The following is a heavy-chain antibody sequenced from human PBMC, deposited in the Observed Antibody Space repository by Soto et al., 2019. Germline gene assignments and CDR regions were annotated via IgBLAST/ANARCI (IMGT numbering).Heavy chain of an antibody. Sequence: SETLSLTCTVSGGSISSYYWSWIRQPPGKGLEWIGYIYYSGSTNYNPSLKSRVTISVDTSKNQFSLKLSSVTAADTVVYYCARRYYYDSSGYSHAFDIWGQGTMVTVSS. CDR2: IYYSGST. CDR1: GGSISSYY. D-gene: IGHD3-22*01. J-gene: IGHJ3*02. V-gene: IGHV4-59*01. CDR3: ARRYYYDSSGYSHAFDI.